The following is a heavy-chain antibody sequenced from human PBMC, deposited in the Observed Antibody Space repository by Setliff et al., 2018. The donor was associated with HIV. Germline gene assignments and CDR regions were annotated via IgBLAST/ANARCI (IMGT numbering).Heavy chain of an antibody. CDR1: GGSITSGGDS. V-gene: IGHV4-31*03. J-gene: IGHJ3*02. CDR3: ARVLGVRRDYYDSSAPLRAAFDI. Sequence: PSETLSLTCTVSGGSITSGGDSWSWIRQHPGKGLKWIGYISYSGITYNDPSLKSRLTMSVDTSNNQFSLKLSSATAADTAVYYCARVLGVRRDYYDSSAPLRAAFDIWGQGTMVT. D-gene: IGHD3-22*01. CDR2: ISYSGIT.